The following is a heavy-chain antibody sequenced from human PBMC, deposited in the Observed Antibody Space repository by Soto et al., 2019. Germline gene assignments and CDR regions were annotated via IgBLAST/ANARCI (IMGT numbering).Heavy chain of an antibody. CDR2: VYYSGGA. CDR3: GRVVAGAHRHNDFAS. D-gene: IGHD2-15*01. V-gene: IGHV4-39*01. J-gene: IGHJ4*02. CDR1: GGSIHNSHSF. Sequence: SETLSLTCAVSGGSIHNSHSFWGWIRQPPGKGLEFIVSVYYSGGACYNPSLESRVPVSVDPSQNQFSLRLNSVTATDTAVYCCGRVVAGAHRHNDFASWGPGTLDNVSS.